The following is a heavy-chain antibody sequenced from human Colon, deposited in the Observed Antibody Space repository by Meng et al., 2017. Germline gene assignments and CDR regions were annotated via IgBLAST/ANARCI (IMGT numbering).Heavy chain of an antibody. CDR1: GFYLSDYY. CDR3: AGSLHGGNSAFEF. Sequence: QVHLVESVGGSVKPGGSLRLSWADSGFYLSDYYMNRIRQAPGKGPEWLSYISGTSQSKYYADSVKGRFAISRDNAKNSLYLQMDSLTAADTAVYYCAGSLHGGNSAFEFWGQGTLVTVSS. D-gene: IGHD4-23*01. J-gene: IGHJ4*02. CDR2: ISGTSQSK. V-gene: IGHV3-11*01.